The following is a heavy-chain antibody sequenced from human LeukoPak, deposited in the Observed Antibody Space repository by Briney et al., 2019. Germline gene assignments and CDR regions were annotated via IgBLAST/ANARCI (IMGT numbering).Heavy chain of an antibody. CDR1: GYTFTSYD. CDR3: ARDLFGRSGYYPGF. V-gene: IGHV1-8*01. J-gene: IGHJ3*01. D-gene: IGHD3-22*01. Sequence: GASVKVSCKASGYTFTSYDINWVRQATGQGLEWMGWMNPNSGNTGYAQKFQGRVTMTRNTSISTAYMELSSLRSEDTAVYYCARDLFGRSGYYPGFWGQGTMVTVSS. CDR2: MNPNSGNT.